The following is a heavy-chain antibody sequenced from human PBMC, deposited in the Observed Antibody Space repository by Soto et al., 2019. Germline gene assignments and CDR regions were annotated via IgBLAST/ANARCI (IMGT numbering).Heavy chain of an antibody. Sequence: ASVKVSCKASGYTFTGYYMHWVRQAPGQGLEWMGWINPNSGGTNYAQKFQGRVTMTRDTSISTAYMELSRLRSDDTAVYYCARKTRTGITGTKSGAFDIWGQGTMVTVSS. CDR1: GYTFTGYY. V-gene: IGHV1-2*02. CDR2: INPNSGGT. J-gene: IGHJ3*02. D-gene: IGHD1-7*01. CDR3: ARKTRTGITGTKSGAFDI.